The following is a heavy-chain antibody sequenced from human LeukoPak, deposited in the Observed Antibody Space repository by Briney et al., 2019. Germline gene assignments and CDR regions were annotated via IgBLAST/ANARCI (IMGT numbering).Heavy chain of an antibody. J-gene: IGHJ4*02. V-gene: IGHV1-18*01. Sequence: EXLEWMGXXSFYNGNTNYAQKVQGRVTMTTDTSTSTAYMELRSLRSDDTAVYYCARDQTWDSSGWYEDYWGQGTLVTVSS. CDR3: ARDQTWDSSGWYEDY. D-gene: IGHD6-19*01. CDR2: XSFYNGNT.